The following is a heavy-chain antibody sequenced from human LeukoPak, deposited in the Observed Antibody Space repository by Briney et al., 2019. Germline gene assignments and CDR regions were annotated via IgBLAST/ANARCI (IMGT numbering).Heavy chain of an antibody. CDR2: IKSKTDGGTT. Sequence: GGSLRLSCAASGFTFSNAWMNWVRQAPGKGLEWVGRIKSKTDGGTTDYAAPVKGRFTISRDDSKNTLYLQMNSLKTEDTAVYYCTTDRAQGRLQFRGSYYYYYGMDVWGQGTTVTVSS. J-gene: IGHJ6*02. CDR1: GFTFSNAW. D-gene: IGHD2-15*01. V-gene: IGHV3-15*07. CDR3: TTDRAQGRLQFRGSYYYYYGMDV.